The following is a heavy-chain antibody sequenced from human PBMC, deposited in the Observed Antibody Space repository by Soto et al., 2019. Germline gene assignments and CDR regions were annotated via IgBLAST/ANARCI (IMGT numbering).Heavy chain of an antibody. CDR1: GFTFSSYW. CDR3: ARDPYCSGGRCYSGGNNWFDP. V-gene: IGHV3-74*01. Sequence: PGGSLRLSCAASGFTFSSYWMHWVRQAPGKGLVWVSRINSDGSSTSYADSVKGRFTISRDNAKNTLYLQMNSLRAEDTAVYYCARDPYCSGGRCYSGGNNWFDPWGQGTLVTVSS. CDR2: INSDGSST. D-gene: IGHD2-15*01. J-gene: IGHJ5*02.